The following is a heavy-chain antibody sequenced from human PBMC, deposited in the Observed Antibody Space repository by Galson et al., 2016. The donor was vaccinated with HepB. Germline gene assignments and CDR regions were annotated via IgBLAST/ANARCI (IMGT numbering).Heavy chain of an antibody. Sequence: QSGAEVKKPGESRRISCTGSGYSFTSYYITWVRQMPGKGLEWTGIIYPAASDTRYSPSFQGQVTISADKSISTAYLQWSSLKASDTAMYYCARCQGRGDAFEIWGQGTMVTVSS. D-gene: IGHD3-16*01. CDR1: GYSFTSYY. CDR3: ARCQGRGDAFEI. V-gene: IGHV5-51*01. J-gene: IGHJ3*02. CDR2: IYPAASDT.